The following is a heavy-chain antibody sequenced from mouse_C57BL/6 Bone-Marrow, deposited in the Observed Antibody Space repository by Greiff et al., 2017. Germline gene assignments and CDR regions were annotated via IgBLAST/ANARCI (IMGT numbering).Heavy chain of an antibody. J-gene: IGHJ4*01. V-gene: IGHV5-12*01. CDR1: GFTFSDYY. D-gene: IGHD4-1*01. CDR3: ARHGLGRALYAMDY. Sequence: EVKLVESGGGLVQPGGSLKLSCAASGFTFSDYYMYWVRQTPEKRLEWVAYISNGGGSTYYPDTVKGRFTISRDNAKNTLYLQMSRLKSEDTAMYYCARHGLGRALYAMDYWGQGTSVTVSS. CDR2: ISNGGGST.